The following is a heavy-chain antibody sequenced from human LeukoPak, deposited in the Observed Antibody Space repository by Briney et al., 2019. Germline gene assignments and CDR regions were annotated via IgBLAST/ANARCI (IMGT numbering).Heavy chain of an antibody. D-gene: IGHD5-24*01. Sequence: PGGSLRLSCAASGFTLSSYSMNWVRQAPGRGLEWISYISSGSSTIYYTTSVQGRFTVSRDNAKNSLYLQMNSLRAEDTAVYYCAKEGYNLACTNWGQGTLVTVSS. J-gene: IGHJ4*02. CDR1: GFTLSSYS. CDR3: AKEGYNLACTN. CDR2: ISSGSSTI. V-gene: IGHV3-48*01.